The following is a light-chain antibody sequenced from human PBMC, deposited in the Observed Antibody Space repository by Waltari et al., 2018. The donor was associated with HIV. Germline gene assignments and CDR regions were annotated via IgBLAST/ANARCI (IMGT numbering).Light chain of an antibody. V-gene: IGLV1-47*01. J-gene: IGLJ1*01. CDR3: ASWDDSLNAFV. Sequence: QSVLTPPPSASATPGQRITISCSGGNSNIERNYVYWYQQLPGTAPKVFIYRNSQRPSGVPDRFSGSKSGTSASLIISGLRSGDEADYYCASWDDSLNAFVFGTGTKVTVL. CDR1: NSNIERNY. CDR2: RNS.